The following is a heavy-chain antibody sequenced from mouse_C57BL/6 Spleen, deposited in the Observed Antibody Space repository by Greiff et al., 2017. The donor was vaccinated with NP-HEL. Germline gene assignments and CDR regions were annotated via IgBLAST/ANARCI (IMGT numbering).Heavy chain of an antibody. Sequence: VHVKQSVAELVRPGASVKLSCTASGFTFKNTYMHWVKQRPEQGLEWIGRIDPANGNTTSPPKFKGKATMTADTSSNTAYLQLSSLTSEDSAIYYCARAYSGSYSAWFAYWGQGTLVTVSA. CDR3: ARAYSGSYSAWFAY. J-gene: IGHJ3*01. D-gene: IGHD1-1*02. V-gene: IGHV14-3*01. CDR1: GFTFKNTY. CDR2: IDPANGNT.